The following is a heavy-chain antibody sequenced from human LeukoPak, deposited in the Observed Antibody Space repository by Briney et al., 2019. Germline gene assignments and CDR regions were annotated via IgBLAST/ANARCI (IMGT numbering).Heavy chain of an antibody. J-gene: IGHJ6*02. CDR2: ISSSSSYI. CDR3: AKVEGATRYYYYGMDV. CDR1: GFTFSSYS. Sequence: GGSLRLSCAASGFTFSSYSMNWVRQAPGKGLEWVSSISSSSSYIYYADSVKGRFTISRDNAKNSLYLQMNSLRAEDTAVYYCAKVEGATRYYYYGMDVWGQGTTVTVSS. V-gene: IGHV3-21*01. D-gene: IGHD1-26*01.